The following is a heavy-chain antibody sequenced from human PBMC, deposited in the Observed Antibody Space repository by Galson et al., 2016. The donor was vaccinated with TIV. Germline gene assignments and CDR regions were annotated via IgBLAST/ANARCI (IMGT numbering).Heavy chain of an antibody. CDR1: GFMFGDYG. D-gene: IGHD3-10*01. Sequence: SLRLSCAGSGFMFGDYGVSWVRQAPGKGLEWIGFIRNELYGGTTEYAATVKGRFTISRDDSKNIAYLQMDSLKTEDTAVYYCSRPYVMDVIIIPTYFDYWGQGTLLTVSA. CDR2: IRNELYGGTT. J-gene: IGHJ4*02. CDR3: SRPYVMDVIIIPTYFDY. V-gene: IGHV3-49*04.